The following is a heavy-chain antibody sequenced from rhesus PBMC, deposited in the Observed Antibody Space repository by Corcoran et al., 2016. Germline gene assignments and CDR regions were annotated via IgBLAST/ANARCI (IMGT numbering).Heavy chain of an antibody. CDR1: GGSISSSY. CDR3: ASSEDY. V-gene: IGHV4-169*02. CDR2: IYGSGSST. J-gene: IGHJ4*01. Sequence: QLQLQESGPGLVKPSETLSVTCAVSGGSISSSYWSWLRQAPGKGLEWIGYIYGSGSSTNYNPSLKSRVTLSVDTSKNQLSLKLSSVTAADTAVYYCASSEDYWGQGVLVTVSS.